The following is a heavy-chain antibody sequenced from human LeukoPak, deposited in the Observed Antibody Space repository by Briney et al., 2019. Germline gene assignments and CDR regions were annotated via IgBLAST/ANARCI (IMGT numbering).Heavy chain of an antibody. CDR1: GGSFSGYY. Sequence: PSETLSLTCAVYGGSFSGYYWSWIRQPPGKGLEWIGYIYYSGSTNYNPSLKSRVTISVDTSKNQFSLKLSSVTAADTAVYYCARDAVRGELDYYYGMDVWGQGTTVTVSS. CDR2: IYYSGST. D-gene: IGHD3-10*01. J-gene: IGHJ6*02. CDR3: ARDAVRGELDYYYGMDV. V-gene: IGHV4-59*01.